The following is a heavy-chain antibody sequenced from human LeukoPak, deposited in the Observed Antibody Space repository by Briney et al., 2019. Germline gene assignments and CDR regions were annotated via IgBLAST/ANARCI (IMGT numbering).Heavy chain of an antibody. V-gene: IGHV3-21*04. J-gene: IGHJ6*02. D-gene: IGHD1-26*01. CDR1: GFTFSSYS. Sequence: GGSLRLSCAASGFTFSSYSMNWVRQAPGKGLEWVSSISSSSSYIYYADSVKGRFTISRDNSKNTLYLQMNSLRAEDTAVYYCANSMYSGRNLEYYYYGMDVWGQGTTVTVSS. CDR3: ANSMYSGRNLEYYYYGMDV. CDR2: ISSSSSYI.